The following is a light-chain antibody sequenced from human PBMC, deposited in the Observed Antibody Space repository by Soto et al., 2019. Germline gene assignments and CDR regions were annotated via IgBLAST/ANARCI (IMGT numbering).Light chain of an antibody. Sequence: QSTLTQPAAVSGCPGQSITISCTGTSSDVGGYNYVSWYQQHPGKAPKLMIFEVSNRPSGVSNRFSGSKSGNTASLTISGLQTEDEADYYCTSYTSSFTHLFGTGTKVTVL. CDR3: TSYTSSFTHL. CDR1: SSDVGGYNY. J-gene: IGLJ1*01. V-gene: IGLV2-14*01. CDR2: EVS.